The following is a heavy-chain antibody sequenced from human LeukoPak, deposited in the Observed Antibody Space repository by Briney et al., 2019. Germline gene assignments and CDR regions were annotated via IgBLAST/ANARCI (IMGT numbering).Heavy chain of an antibody. CDR3: TRVRNSNNWWGAFDI. CDR1: GYTFDTSS. V-gene: IGHV1-18*01. CDR2: ISPNNGNT. Sequence: ASVNVSCKVFGYTFDTSSISWVRQAPGQRLEWMGWISPNNGNTHYAQGVQGRVTMTTDTSRSTAYMELRSLRSDDTAVYYCTRVRNSNNWWGAFDIWGQGTMVTVSS. J-gene: IGHJ3*02. D-gene: IGHD1-1*01.